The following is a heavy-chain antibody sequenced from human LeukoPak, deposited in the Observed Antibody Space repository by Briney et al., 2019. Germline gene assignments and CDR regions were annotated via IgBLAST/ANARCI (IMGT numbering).Heavy chain of an antibody. CDR3: ARVEGQPGTLTD. J-gene: IGHJ4*02. Sequence: ASVKVSCKASGYTFITYYMHWVRQAPGQGLEWMGVINPRGGSPIYAQKFQGRVTMTTDTSTGTVYMDLSSLRSEDTAMYYCARVEGQPGTLTDWGQGTLVTVSS. CDR2: INPRGGSP. D-gene: IGHD1-1*01. CDR1: GYTFITYY. V-gene: IGHV1-46*01.